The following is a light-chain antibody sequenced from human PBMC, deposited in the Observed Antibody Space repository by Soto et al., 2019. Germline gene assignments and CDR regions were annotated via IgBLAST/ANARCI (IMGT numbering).Light chain of an antibody. CDR1: QGISNY. Sequence: DIQMTQSPSSLSASVGDRVTITCRASQGISNYIAWYQQKPGKVPKLLIYGASTLQSGVPSRFSGSGSGSDFTLTISSLQPEDVATYSCQNYNIAFPTFGQGTKGEIK. CDR3: QNYNIAFPT. CDR2: GAS. J-gene: IGKJ1*01. V-gene: IGKV1-27*01.